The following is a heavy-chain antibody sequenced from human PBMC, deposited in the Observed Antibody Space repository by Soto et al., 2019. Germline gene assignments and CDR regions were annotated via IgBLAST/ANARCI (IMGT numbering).Heavy chain of an antibody. CDR1: GFSLSTSGMC. D-gene: IGHD2-2*01. V-gene: IGHV2-70*11. CDR2: IDWDDDK. J-gene: IGHJ4*02. Sequence: SGPTLLNPTQTLTLTCTFSGFSLSTSGMCVSWIRQPPGKALEWLARIDWDDDKYYSTSLKTRLTISKDTSKNQVVLTMTNMDPVDTATYYCARIVGYCSSTSCPFDYWGQGTLVTVSS. CDR3: ARIVGYCSSTSCPFDY.